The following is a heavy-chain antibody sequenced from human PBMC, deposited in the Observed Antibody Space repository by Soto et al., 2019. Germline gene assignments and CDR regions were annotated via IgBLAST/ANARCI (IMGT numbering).Heavy chain of an antibody. CDR3: ARAILTTVHAFDI. Sequence: SETLSLTCTVSGGSISSGGYYWSWIRQHPGKGLEWIGYIYYSGSTYYNPSPKSRVTISVDTSKNQFSLKLSSVTAADTAVYYCARAILTTVHAFDIWGQGTMVTVSS. CDR1: GGSISSGGYY. J-gene: IGHJ3*02. CDR2: IYYSGST. D-gene: IGHD4-17*01. V-gene: IGHV4-31*03.